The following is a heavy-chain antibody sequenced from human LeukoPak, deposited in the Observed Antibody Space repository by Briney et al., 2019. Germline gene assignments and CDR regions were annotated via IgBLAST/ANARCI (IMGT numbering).Heavy chain of an antibody. D-gene: IGHD4-17*01. CDR3: ARAPMTTEDY. CDR2: IYSGGGT. V-gene: IGHV3-53*01. CDR1: GFTFSTFA. Sequence: GGSLRLSCAASGFTFSTFAMIWVRQAPGKGLEWVPVIYSGGGTNYADSVKGRFTISRDRSKNTLYLQMNSLRVEDTAVYYCARAPMTTEDYWGQGTLVTVSS. J-gene: IGHJ4*02.